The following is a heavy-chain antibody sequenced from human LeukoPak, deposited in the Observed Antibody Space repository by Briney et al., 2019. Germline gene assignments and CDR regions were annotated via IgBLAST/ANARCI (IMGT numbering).Heavy chain of an antibody. D-gene: IGHD2-21*02. CDR2: TTHSGST. J-gene: IGHJ4*02. CDR3: ARARGDLSLDY. V-gene: IGHV4-34*01. CDR1: IESFSGYY. Sequence: SEPLSLTCAVYIESFSGYYWTWIRQPPGKGLEWIGETTHSGSTNYNPSLKSRVTISVDTSKNQFSLKLSSLIAADTAVYYCARARGDLSLDYWGRGTPVTVSS.